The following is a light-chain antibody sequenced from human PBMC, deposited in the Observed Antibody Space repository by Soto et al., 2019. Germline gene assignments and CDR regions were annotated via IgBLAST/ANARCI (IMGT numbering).Light chain of an antibody. CDR3: QQYNGWPIT. J-gene: IGKJ5*01. CDR2: YSS. CDR1: QSVRTN. Sequence: EVMMTQFPDTVSVTPGETVTLSCGASQSVRTNLAWYQQRPGQAPRLLIHYSSTRATDVPARFSGSGSGTEFTLTISSLQSEDFAVYYCQQYNGWPITFGQGTRLEIK. V-gene: IGKV3D-15*01.